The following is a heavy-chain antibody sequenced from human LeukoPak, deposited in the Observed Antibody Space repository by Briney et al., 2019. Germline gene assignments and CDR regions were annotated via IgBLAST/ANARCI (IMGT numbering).Heavy chain of an antibody. CDR2: INAGNGNT. Sequence: ASVKVSCKASGYTFTSYARHWVRQAPGQRLEWMGWINAGNGNTKYSQKFQGRVTITRDTSASTAYMELSSLRSEDTAVYYCARGGAGSGRNYGMDVWGKGTTVTVSS. CDR1: GYTFTSYA. D-gene: IGHD3-10*01. J-gene: IGHJ6*04. V-gene: IGHV1-3*01. CDR3: ARGGAGSGRNYGMDV.